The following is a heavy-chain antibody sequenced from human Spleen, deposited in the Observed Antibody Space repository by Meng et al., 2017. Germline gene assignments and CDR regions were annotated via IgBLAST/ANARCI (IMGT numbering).Heavy chain of an antibody. CDR3: AKQLGLMSFGVG. CDR1: GFTFSGYP. D-gene: IGHD6-13*01. J-gene: IGHJ4*02. V-gene: IGHV3-23*01. Sequence: GESLKISCAASGFTFSGYPMSWVRQPPGKGLEWVSAISGSGGSTYYADSVKGRFTISRDNSKNTLYLQMNSLRAEDTAVYYCAKQLGLMSFGVGWGQGTLVTVSS. CDR2: ISGSGGST.